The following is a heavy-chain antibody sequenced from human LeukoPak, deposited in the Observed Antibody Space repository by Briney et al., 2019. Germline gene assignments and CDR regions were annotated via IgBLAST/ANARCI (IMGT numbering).Heavy chain of an antibody. V-gene: IGHV3-7*01. CDR2: IKQDGSEK. Sequence: GGSLRLSCAASGFTFSSYWMSWVRQAPGKGLEWVANIKQDGSEKYYVDSVKGRLTISRENAKNSLYLQINSLRAEDTAVYYCARDSYVDSEAVRWFDPWGQGTLVTVSS. CDR3: ARDSYVDSEAVRWFDP. CDR1: GFTFSSYW. D-gene: IGHD4-17*01. J-gene: IGHJ5*02.